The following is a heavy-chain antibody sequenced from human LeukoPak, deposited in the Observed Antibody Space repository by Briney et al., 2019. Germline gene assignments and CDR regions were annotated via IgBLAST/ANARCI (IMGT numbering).Heavy chain of an antibody. CDR3: ARPRRTGENDPFDI. CDR1: GYSFTSYW. J-gene: IGHJ3*02. D-gene: IGHD1-14*01. CDR2: IYPGDSDT. Sequence: GESLKISCQASGYSFTSYWIGWVRQMPGKGLEWMGIIYPGDSDTKYSPSFQGQVTISADKAISIAYLQWSSLRASDTAMYYCARPRRTGENDPFDIWGQGTMVTVSS. V-gene: IGHV5-51*01.